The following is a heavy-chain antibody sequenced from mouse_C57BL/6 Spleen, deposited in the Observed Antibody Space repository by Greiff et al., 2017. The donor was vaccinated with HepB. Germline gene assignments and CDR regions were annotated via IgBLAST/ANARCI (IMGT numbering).Heavy chain of an antibody. J-gene: IGHJ2*01. D-gene: IGHD1-1*01. CDR1: GFNIKDDY. Sequence: EVQLPQSGAELVRPGASVKLSCTASGFNIKDDYMHWVKQRPEQGLEWIGWIDPENGDTEYASQFQGKATIPADTSSNTAYLQLSSLTSEDTAVYYCTTNYYGPYWGQGTTLTVSS. CDR2: IDPENGDT. CDR3: TTNYYGPY. V-gene: IGHV14-4*01.